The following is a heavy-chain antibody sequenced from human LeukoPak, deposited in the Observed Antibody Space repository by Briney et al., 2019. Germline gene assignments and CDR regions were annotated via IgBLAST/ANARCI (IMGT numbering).Heavy chain of an antibody. Sequence: GSGPTLVKPTQTLTLTCTFSGFSLSTSGVGVGWIRQPPGKAPEWLALIYWDDDKRYSPSLKSRLTITKDASKNQVDLTMSNMDPVDTATYYCAHFGTTILFDYWGQGTLVTVSS. CDR3: AHFGTTILFDY. CDR2: IYWDDDK. V-gene: IGHV2-5*02. D-gene: IGHD1-1*01. CDR1: GFSLSTSGVG. J-gene: IGHJ4*02.